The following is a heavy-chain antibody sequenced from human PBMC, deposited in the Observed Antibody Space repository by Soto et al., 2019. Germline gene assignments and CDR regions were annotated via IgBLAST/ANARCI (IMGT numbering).Heavy chain of an antibody. Sequence: GGSLRLSCAASGFTFSTYGMHWVRQAPGKGLEWVAIIWYDGSNKYYADSVKGRFTISRDNSKNTLYLQMNSLRAEDTAVYYCARVRRSTPMDTYYYGVDVWGQGTTVTVSS. CDR3: ARVRRSTPMDTYYYGVDV. J-gene: IGHJ6*02. CDR1: GFTFSTYG. D-gene: IGHD5-18*01. V-gene: IGHV3-33*01. CDR2: IWYDGSNK.